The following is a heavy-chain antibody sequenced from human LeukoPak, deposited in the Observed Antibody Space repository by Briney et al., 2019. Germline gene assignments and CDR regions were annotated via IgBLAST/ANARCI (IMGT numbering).Heavy chain of an antibody. J-gene: IGHJ6*04. Sequence: SGTLSLTCTVSGGSISSYYWSWIRQPPGKGLEWIGYIYYSGSTNYNPSLKSRVTISVDTSKNQFSLKLSSVTAVPYYYGMDVWGKGTTVTVSS. V-gene: IGHV4-59*01. CDR2: IYYSGST. CDR3: V. CDR1: GGSISSYY.